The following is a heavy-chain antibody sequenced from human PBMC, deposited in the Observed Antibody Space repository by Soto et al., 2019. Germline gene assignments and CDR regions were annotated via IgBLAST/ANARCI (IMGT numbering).Heavy chain of an antibody. CDR3: ARRSGRIFGVAVSWFDP. J-gene: IGHJ5*02. CDR1: GGSISSSSYY. Sequence: SETLSLTCTVSGGSISSSSYYWGWIRQPPGKGLEWIGSIYYSGSTYYNPSLKSRVTISVDTSKNQFSLKLSSVTAADTAVYYCARRSGRIFGVAVSWFDPWGQGTLVTVSS. D-gene: IGHD3-3*01. CDR2: IYYSGST. V-gene: IGHV4-39*01.